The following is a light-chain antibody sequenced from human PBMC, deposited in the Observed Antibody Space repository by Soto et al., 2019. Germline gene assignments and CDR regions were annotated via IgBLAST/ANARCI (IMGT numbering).Light chain of an antibody. Sequence: EMVLTQSPATLSLSPGERATLSCRASQSVSSYLAWYQQKPVQAPRLLIYDASNRATGIPARFSGSGSGTEFTLTISSLQSEDFAVYYCQQYSNGPSWTFGQGTKVDIK. V-gene: IGKV3-11*01. CDR2: DAS. CDR3: QQYSNGPSWT. CDR1: QSVSSY. J-gene: IGKJ1*01.